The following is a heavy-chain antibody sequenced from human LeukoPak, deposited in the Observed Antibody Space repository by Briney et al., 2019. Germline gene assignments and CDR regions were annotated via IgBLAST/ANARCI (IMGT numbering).Heavy chain of an antibody. CDR3: ARDAGSPGY. V-gene: IGHV3-21*06. D-gene: IGHD3-10*01. CDR2: ISSSATYI. J-gene: IGHJ4*02. Sequence: GGSLRLSCAASGFTFSDYNMNWVRQAPGKGLEWVSSISSSATYIYYADSVKGRFTISRDNAKTSLSLQMNSLRAEDTAVYYCARDAGSPGYWGQGTLVTVSS. CDR1: GFTFSDYN.